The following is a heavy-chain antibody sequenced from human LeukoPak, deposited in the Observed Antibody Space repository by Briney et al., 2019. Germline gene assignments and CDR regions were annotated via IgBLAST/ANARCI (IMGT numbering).Heavy chain of an antibody. V-gene: IGHV1-69*05. CDR1: GGTFSSYA. D-gene: IGHD3-9*01. CDR2: IIPIFGTA. Sequence: GASVKVSCKASGGTFSSYAISWVRQVPGQGLEWMGGIIPIFGTANYAQKFQGRVTITRDTSASTAYMELSSLRSEDTAVYYCARDPNYDILTGPPYGMDVWGQGTTVTVSS. J-gene: IGHJ6*02. CDR3: ARDPNYDILTGPPYGMDV.